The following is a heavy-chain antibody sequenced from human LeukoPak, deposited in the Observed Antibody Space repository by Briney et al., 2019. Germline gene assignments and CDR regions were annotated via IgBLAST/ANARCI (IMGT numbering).Heavy chain of an antibody. CDR1: GYTFTGYN. CDR3: ARDSPLAVAGTFPGY. V-gene: IGHV1-2*02. D-gene: IGHD6-19*01. Sequence: GASVKVSCKASGYTFTGYNMHWVRQAPGQGLEWLGWINPNTGGTNYAEKFQGRVTMTRDTSISTAYMELSRLRSDDTAVYYCARDSPLAVAGTFPGYWGQGTLVNVSS. CDR2: INPNTGGT. J-gene: IGHJ4*01.